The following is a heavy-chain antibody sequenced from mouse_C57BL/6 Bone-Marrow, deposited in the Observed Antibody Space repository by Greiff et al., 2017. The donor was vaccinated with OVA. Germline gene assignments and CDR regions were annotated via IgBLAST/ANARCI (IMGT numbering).Heavy chain of an antibody. J-gene: IGHJ4*01. V-gene: IGHV2-2*01. Sequence: VQLVESGPGLVQPPQSLSITCTVPGFSLTRYGVHWVRPSPGKGLEWRGVIWSGGSTDYNAAFISRLSISKDKSKSQVFCKMNSRQADDTVIYYCASLIYYGAMDYWGQGPSVTVSS. CDR3: ASLIYYGAMDY. CDR2: IWSGGST. D-gene: IGHD2-1*01. CDR1: GFSLTRYG.